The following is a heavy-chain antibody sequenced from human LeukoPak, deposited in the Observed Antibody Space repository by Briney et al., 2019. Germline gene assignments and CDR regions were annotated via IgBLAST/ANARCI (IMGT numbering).Heavy chain of an antibody. CDR2: IYTGGNT. CDR1: GGSINSYY. J-gene: IGHJ6*02. V-gene: IGHV4-4*07. Sequence: PSETLSLTCTVSGGSINSYYWSWVRQPAGKGLEWIGRIYTGGNTNYNPSLMSRVTMSVDTSKNQFSLRLTSVTAADTAVYYCASSFAVAGYYQGVDVWGQGTTVTVSS. D-gene: IGHD3-3*01. CDR3: ASSFAVAGYYQGVDV.